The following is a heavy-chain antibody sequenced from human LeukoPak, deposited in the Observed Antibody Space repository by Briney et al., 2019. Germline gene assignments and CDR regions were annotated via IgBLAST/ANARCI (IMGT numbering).Heavy chain of an antibody. CDR3: ARYTMVRGLFDY. D-gene: IGHD3-10*01. V-gene: IGHV3-48*03. J-gene: IGHJ4*02. Sequence: GGSLRLSCAASRFTFSSYEMNWVRQAPGKGLGWVSYISSSGSTIYYADSVKGRFTISRDNAKNSLYLQMNSLRAEDTAVYYCARYTMVRGLFDYWGQGTLVTVSS. CDR2: ISSSGSTI. CDR1: RFTFSSYE.